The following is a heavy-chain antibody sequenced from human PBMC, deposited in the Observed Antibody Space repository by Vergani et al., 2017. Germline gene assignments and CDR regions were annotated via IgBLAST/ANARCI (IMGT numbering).Heavy chain of an antibody. CDR2: IVVGSGXT. Sequence: QMQLVQSGPEVKKPGTSVKVSCKASGFTFTSSAMQWVRQARGQRLEWIGWIVVGSGXTNYAQKFQERFTITRDMSTSTAYMELSSLRSEDTAVYYCAASGCSSTSCYAAPDYYGMDVWGQGTTVTVSS. CDR1: GFTFTSSA. CDR3: AASGCSSTSCYAAPDYYGMDV. D-gene: IGHD2-2*01. V-gene: IGHV1-58*02. J-gene: IGHJ6*02.